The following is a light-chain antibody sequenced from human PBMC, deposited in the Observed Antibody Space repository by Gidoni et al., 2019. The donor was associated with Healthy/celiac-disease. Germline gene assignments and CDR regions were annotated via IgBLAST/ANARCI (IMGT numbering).Light chain of an antibody. Sequence: DIQTPQSPSSLSASVGDRVTITCRASQSISSYLNWYQQKPGKAPKLLIYAASSLQSGVPSRFSGSGSGTDFTLTISSLQPEDFATYYCLQSYSTSLAFGGXTKVEIK. V-gene: IGKV1-39*01. CDR1: QSISSY. J-gene: IGKJ4*01. CDR2: AAS. CDR3: LQSYSTSLA.